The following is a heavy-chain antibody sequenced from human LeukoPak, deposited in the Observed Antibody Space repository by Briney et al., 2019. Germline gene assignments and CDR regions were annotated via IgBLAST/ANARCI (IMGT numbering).Heavy chain of an antibody. CDR1: GYTFTIYG. V-gene: IGHV1-3*01. Sequence: ASVKVSCKASGYTFTIYGISWVRQAPGQGLEWMGWINAGNGQKKYSQEFQDRVTITRDTSASTAYMELSSLRSEDTAVYYCVSGNYLTFYYYGMDVWGQGTTVTVSS. CDR3: VSGNYLTFYYYGMDV. D-gene: IGHD1-7*01. CDR2: INAGNGQK. J-gene: IGHJ6*02.